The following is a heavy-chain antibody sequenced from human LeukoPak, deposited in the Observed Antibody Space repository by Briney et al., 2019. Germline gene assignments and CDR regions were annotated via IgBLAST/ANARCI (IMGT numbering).Heavy chain of an antibody. Sequence: GASVKVSCKASGYTFTGYYMHWVRQAPGQGLEWMGRINPNSGGTNYAQKFQGRFTMTRDTSNSTAYMELSTLRSDDTAVYYCARDVVGYWGQGTLVTVSS. D-gene: IGHD2-21*01. CDR2: INPNSGGT. CDR3: ARDVVGY. J-gene: IGHJ4*02. CDR1: GYTFTGYY. V-gene: IGHV1-2*06.